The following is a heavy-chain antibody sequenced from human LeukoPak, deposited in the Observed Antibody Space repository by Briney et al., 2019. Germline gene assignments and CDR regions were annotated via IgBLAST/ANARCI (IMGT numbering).Heavy chain of an antibody. CDR3: ARGDSSSWYH. D-gene: IGHD6-13*01. Sequence: SVKVSCKASGGTFSSYAISWVRQAPGQGLEWMGRIIPILGIANYAQKFQGRVTITADKSTSTAYMELSSLRSDDTAVYYCARGDSSSWYHWGQGTLVTVSS. CDR2: IIPILGIA. J-gene: IGHJ5*02. V-gene: IGHV1-69*04. CDR1: GGTFSSYA.